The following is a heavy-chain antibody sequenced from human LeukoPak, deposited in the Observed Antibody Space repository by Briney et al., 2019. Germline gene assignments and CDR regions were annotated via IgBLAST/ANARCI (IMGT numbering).Heavy chain of an antibody. D-gene: IGHD3-10*01. J-gene: IGHJ4*02. CDR3: VKPHGSESPGY. V-gene: IGHV3-23*01. CDR2: ISANSGRT. Sequence: QTGGSLRLSCAASGFTFKNYDMHWFRQAPGKGLEWVSFISANSGRTNYADSVKGRFIISRDNSQNTLYLHTSSLGGEDTALYYCVKPHGSESPGYWGQGSLVIVSS. CDR1: GFTFKNYD.